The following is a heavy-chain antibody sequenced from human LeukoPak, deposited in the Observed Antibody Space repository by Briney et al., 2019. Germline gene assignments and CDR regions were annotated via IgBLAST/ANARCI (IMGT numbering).Heavy chain of an antibody. CDR2: IYTSGST. CDR1: GGSISSYY. Sequence: SETLSLTCTVPGGSISSYYWSWIRQPPGKGLEWIGYIYTSGSTNYNPSLKNRVTISVDTSKNQFSLKLSSVTAADTAVYYCARQAVGADSGVYFDYWGQGTLVTVSS. D-gene: IGHD1-26*01. J-gene: IGHJ4*02. CDR3: ARQAVGADSGVYFDY. V-gene: IGHV4-4*09.